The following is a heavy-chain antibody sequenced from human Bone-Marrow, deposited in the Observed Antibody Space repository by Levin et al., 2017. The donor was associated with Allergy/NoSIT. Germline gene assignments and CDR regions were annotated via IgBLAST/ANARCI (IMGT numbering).Heavy chain of an antibody. V-gene: IGHV4-4*02. D-gene: IGHD3-10*01. CDR2: MYHTGSI. Sequence: PSETLSLTCTVSGGSITNANWWTWVRQPPGKGLEWIGEMYHTGSINYAPSVKSRATISIDKAKNQLSLTLTSVTAADTAIYYCARGPDTGFGEVPLDSWGQGTLVTVSS. J-gene: IGHJ4*02. CDR1: GGSITNANW. CDR3: ARGPDTGFGEVPLDS.